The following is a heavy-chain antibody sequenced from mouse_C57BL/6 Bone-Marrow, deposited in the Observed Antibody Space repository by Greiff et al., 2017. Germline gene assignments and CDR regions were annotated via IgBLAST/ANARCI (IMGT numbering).Heavy chain of an antibody. D-gene: IGHD1-2*01. CDR3: ARRSYGPFAY. J-gene: IGHJ3*01. V-gene: IGHV8-12*01. CDR2: IYWDDDK. Sequence: VKLVESGPGILQSSQTLSLTCSFSGFSLSTSGMGVSWIRQPSGKGLEWLAHIYWDDDKRYNPSLTSRLTISKDTSRNQVFLKITSVDTADTATYYCARRSYGPFAYWGQGTLVTVSA. CDR1: GFSLSTSGMG.